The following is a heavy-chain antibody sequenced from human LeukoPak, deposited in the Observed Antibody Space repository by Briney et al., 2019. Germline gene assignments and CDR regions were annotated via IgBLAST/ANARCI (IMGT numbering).Heavy chain of an antibody. D-gene: IGHD3-22*01. Sequence: PGGSLRLSCSASGFTFSSYAFHWVRQAPGKWLEWVSSISGGGGSTSYADSVKGRFTISRDNSRNTLYLQMNSLRVEDTAVYYCVKDRVSLRVVGGFDYWGQGTLVTVSS. V-gene: IGHV3-23*01. CDR3: VKDRVSLRVVGGFDY. CDR1: GFTFSSYA. J-gene: IGHJ4*02. CDR2: ISGGGGST.